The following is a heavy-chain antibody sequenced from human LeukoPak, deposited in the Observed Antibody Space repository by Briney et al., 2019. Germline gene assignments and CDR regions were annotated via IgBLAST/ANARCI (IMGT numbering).Heavy chain of an antibody. D-gene: IGHD5-12*01. Sequence: GGSLRLSCAASGFTFSSYAMSWVRQAPGKGLEWVSSITGSADNTYYADSVKGRFTISRDNSKNTLFLQINSLRGEDTAVYYCAKGGGYEVLYDYWGQGTLVTVSS. CDR2: ITGSADNT. CDR3: AKGGGYEVLYDY. CDR1: GFTFSSYA. J-gene: IGHJ4*02. V-gene: IGHV3-23*01.